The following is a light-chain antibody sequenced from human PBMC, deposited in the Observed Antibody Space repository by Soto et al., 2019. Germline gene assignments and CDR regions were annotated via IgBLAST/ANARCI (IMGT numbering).Light chain of an antibody. V-gene: IGLV2-8*01. CDR3: KSYAGSNTYV. CDR2: EVV. Sequence: VLTQPPSASWSPGPSVTISCTGTKSDIGVYDFVSWYQHHPGKAPRLIIYEVVQRPSGVPDRFSGSKSGNTASLTVSGLQAADEADYFCKSYAGSNTYVFGSGTKGTVL. CDR1: KSDIGVYDF. J-gene: IGLJ1*01.